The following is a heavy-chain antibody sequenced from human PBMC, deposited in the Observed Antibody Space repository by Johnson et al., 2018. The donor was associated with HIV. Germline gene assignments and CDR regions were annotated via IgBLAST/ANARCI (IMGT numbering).Heavy chain of an antibody. CDR1: GFTFNTYA. D-gene: IGHD6-6*01. CDR2: IRYDASNK. CDR3: AKDVHGAFDM. Sequence: QVQLVESGGGVVQPGRSLRLSCAASGFTFNTYAMYWVRQAPGKGLEWVAFIRYDASNKYYADSVKGRFTISRDNSKNTLYLQMNSLRAEETAVYYCAKDVHGAFDMWGQGTKVSVSS. J-gene: IGHJ3*02. V-gene: IGHV3-30*02.